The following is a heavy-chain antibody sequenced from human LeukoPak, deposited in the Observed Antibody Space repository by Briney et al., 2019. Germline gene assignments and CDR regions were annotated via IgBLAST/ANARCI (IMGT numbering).Heavy chain of an antibody. Sequence: SETLSLTCTVSGGSISSSSYYWGWIRQPPGKGLEWIGSIYYSGSTYYNPSLKSRVTISVDTSKNQFSLKLSSVTAAGTAVYYCARDWGSSGYPDYWGQGTLVTVSS. CDR1: GGSISSSSYY. CDR2: IYYSGST. D-gene: IGHD3-22*01. V-gene: IGHV4-39*02. J-gene: IGHJ4*02. CDR3: ARDWGSSGYPDY.